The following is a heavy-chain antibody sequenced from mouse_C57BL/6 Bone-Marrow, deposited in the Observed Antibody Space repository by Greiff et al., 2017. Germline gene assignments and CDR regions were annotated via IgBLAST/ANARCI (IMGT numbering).Heavy chain of an antibody. CDR2: ISSGSSTI. V-gene: IGHV5-17*01. D-gene: IGHD1-1*01. CDR3: ARRYYGGFAY. J-gene: IGHJ3*01. Sequence: EVQLVESGGGLVKPGGSLKLSCAASGFTFSDYGMHWVRQAPEKGLEWVAYISSGSSTIYYADTVKGRCTISRDNAKNTLFLQMTSLRSEDTAMYYCARRYYGGFAYWGQGTLVTVSA. CDR1: GFTFSDYG.